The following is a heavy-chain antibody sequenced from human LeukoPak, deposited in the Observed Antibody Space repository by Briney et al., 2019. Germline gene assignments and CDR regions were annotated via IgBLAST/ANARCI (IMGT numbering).Heavy chain of an antibody. J-gene: IGHJ6*02. V-gene: IGHV3-53*01. D-gene: IGHD6-19*01. CDR3: ARDVVGPAVAGTYYYYGMDV. CDR2: IYSGGST. CDR1: GFTVSSNY. Sequence: PGGSLRLSCAASGFTVSSNYMSWVRQAPGKGLEWVSVIYSGGSTYYADSVKGRFTISRDNSKNTLYLQMNSLRAEDTAVYYCARDVVGPAVAGTYYYYGMDVWGQGTTVTVSS.